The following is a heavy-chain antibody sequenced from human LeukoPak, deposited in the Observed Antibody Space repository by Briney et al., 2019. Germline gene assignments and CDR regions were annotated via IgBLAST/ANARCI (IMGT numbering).Heavy chain of an antibody. J-gene: IGHJ6*02. CDR3: ARVAIPGPKGDYGMDV. CDR2: IYYSGST. Sequence: SETLSLTCTVSGGSISSGGYYWSWIRQHPGKGLEWIGYIYYSGSTYYNPSPKSRVTISVDTSKNQFSLKLSSVTAADTAVYYCARVAIPGPKGDYGMDVWGQGTTVTVSS. CDR1: GGSISSGGYY. D-gene: IGHD2-2*02. V-gene: IGHV4-31*03.